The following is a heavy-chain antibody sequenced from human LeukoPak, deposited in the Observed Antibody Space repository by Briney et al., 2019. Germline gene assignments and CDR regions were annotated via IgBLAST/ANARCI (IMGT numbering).Heavy chain of an antibody. CDR2: IYSGGST. Sequence: PGGSLRLSCAASGFTVSSNYMSWVRQAPGKGLEWVSVIYSGGSTYYADSVKGRFTISRDNSKNTLYLQMNSLRAEDTAVYYCERQTVTTGFDYWGQGTLVIVSS. D-gene: IGHD4-17*01. CDR3: ERQTVTTGFDY. V-gene: IGHV3-66*04. J-gene: IGHJ4*02. CDR1: GFTVSSNY.